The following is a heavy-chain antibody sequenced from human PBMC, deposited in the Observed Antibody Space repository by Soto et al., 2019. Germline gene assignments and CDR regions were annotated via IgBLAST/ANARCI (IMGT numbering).Heavy chain of an antibody. Sequence: QLQLQESGPGLVKPSETLSLTCTVSGGSISSGSYYWGWIRQPPGKGLEWIASIYYSGSTYYKPSLKSRVTISVDTSKSQFSLKLTSVTAADTAVYYCARQDNNSGWYGGLDYWGQGTLVTVSS. CDR2: IYYSGST. J-gene: IGHJ4*02. CDR3: ARQDNNSGWYGGLDY. D-gene: IGHD6-19*01. CDR1: GGSISSGSYY. V-gene: IGHV4-39*01.